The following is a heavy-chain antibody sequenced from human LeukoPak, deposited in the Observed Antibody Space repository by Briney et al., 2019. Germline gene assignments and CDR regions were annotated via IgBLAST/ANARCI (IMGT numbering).Heavy chain of an antibody. CDR2: INHSGST. J-gene: IGHJ4*02. CDR1: GGSFSGYY. Sequence: PSETLSLTCAVYGGSFSGYYWSWIRQPPGKGLEWIGEINHSGSTNYNPSLKSRVTISVDTSKNQFSLKLSSVTAADTAVYYCARVKSSEALPFRIAVVGRGYFDYWGQGTLVTVSP. V-gene: IGHV4-34*01. CDR3: ARVKSSEALPFRIAVVGRGYFDY. D-gene: IGHD6-19*01.